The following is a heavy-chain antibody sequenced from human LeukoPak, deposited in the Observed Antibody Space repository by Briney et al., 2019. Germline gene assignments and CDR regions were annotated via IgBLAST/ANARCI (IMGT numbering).Heavy chain of an antibody. Sequence: ASVKVSCKASGYTFSSYAISWVRQAPGQGLEWMGRIIPILGIANYAQKFQGRVTITADKSTSTAYMELSSLRSEDTAVYYCARDPGQQLPYFDYWGQGTLVTVSS. CDR1: GYTFSSYA. J-gene: IGHJ4*02. V-gene: IGHV1-69*04. CDR2: IIPILGIA. CDR3: ARDPGQQLPYFDY. D-gene: IGHD6-13*01.